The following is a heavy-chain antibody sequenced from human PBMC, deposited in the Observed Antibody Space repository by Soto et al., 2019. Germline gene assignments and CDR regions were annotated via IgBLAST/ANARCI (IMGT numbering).Heavy chain of an antibody. V-gene: IGHV5-51*01. J-gene: IGHJ4*02. CDR3: ARSPDYDILTGYYHFDY. CDR2: MYPGDSDT. Sequence: GESLKISCRAAGYSFTSYWGGWVRQMPGKGLEWMGIMYPGDSDTKYSPSFQGQVTISADKSTSSAYLQWSSLKASDTAMYYCARSPDYDILTGYYHFDYWGQGTLVTVSS. CDR1: GYSFTSYW. D-gene: IGHD3-9*01.